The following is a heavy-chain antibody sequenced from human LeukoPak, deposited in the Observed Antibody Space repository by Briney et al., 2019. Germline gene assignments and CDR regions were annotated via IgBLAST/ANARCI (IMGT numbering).Heavy chain of an antibody. Sequence: GASVKVSCKASGGTFSSYAISWVRQAPGQGLEWMGRIIPILGIANYAQRFQGRVTITADKSTSTAYMELSSLRSEDTAAYYCARDQVVVVPAATGHYYYGMDVWGQGTTVTVSS. V-gene: IGHV1-69*04. J-gene: IGHJ6*02. CDR1: GGTFSSYA. CDR3: ARDQVVVVPAATGHYYYGMDV. CDR2: IIPILGIA. D-gene: IGHD2-2*01.